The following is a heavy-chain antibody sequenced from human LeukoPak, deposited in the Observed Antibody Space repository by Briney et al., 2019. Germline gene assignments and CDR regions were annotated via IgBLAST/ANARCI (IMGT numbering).Heavy chain of an antibody. CDR3: AREKAVPDY. CDR1: GGSISSGSYY. Sequence: SETLSLTCTVSGGSISSGSYYWSWIRQPAGKGLEWIGRIYTSGSTNYNPSLKSRVTMSVDTSKNQFSLKLSSVTAADTAVYYCAREKAVPDYWGQGTLVTVSS. V-gene: IGHV4-61*02. J-gene: IGHJ4*02. CDR2: IYTSGST.